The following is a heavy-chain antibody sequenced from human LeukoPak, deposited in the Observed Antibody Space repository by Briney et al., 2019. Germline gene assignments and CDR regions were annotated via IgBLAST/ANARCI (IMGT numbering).Heavy chain of an antibody. CDR2: IKQDGSEK. CDR1: GVTFSRYW. CDR3: ARRYCPGVNCFAASYTCMDV. Sequence: PGGWLRLSCAASGVTFSRYWMTWFRLAAGKGVEWVANIKQDGSEKYYVDSVKGRFTISSDNADRTLYLQMTSLRCEDTAVYFWARRYCPGVNCFAASYTCMDVWGKGTTVTVSS. D-gene: IGHD2-8*02. V-gene: IGHV3-7*01. J-gene: IGHJ6*03.